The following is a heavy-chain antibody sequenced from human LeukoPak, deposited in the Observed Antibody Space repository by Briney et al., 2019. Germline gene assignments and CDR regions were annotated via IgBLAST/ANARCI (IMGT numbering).Heavy chain of an antibody. D-gene: IGHD2-2*01. CDR1: GFTFSSYA. CDR2: ISGSGGST. J-gene: IGHJ4*02. V-gene: IGHV3-23*01. CDR3: AKDKAGQYCSSTSCSQFDY. Sequence: GGSLRLSCAASGFTFSSYAMSWVRQAPGKGLEWVSAISGSGGSTYYADSVKGRFTISRDNSKNTLYLQMNSLRAEDTAVYYCAKDKAGQYCSSTSCSQFDYWGQGTLVTVSS.